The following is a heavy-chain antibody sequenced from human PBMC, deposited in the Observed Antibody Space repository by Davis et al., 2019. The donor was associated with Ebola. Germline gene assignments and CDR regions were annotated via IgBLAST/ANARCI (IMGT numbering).Heavy chain of an antibody. J-gene: IGHJ4*02. V-gene: IGHV4-34*09. D-gene: IGHD4-17*01. CDR1: GGSFSGYY. CDR3: ARSLDYGDYVDWVY. Sequence: MPSETLSLTCAVYGGSFSGYYWSWIRQLPGKGLEWIGEINHSGSTNYNPSLKSRVTISVDTSKNQFSLKLSSVTAADTAVYYCARSLDYGDYVDWVYWGQGTLVTVSS. CDR2: INHSGST.